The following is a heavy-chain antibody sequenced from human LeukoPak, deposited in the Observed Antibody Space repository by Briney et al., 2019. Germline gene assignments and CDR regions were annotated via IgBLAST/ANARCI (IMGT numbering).Heavy chain of an antibody. Sequence: ASVKVSCKASGYTFTSYGISWVRQAPGQGLEWMGWISTYNGNTNYAQKIQGRVTMTTDTSTSTAYMELRSLRSDDTAVYYCARLYDTDWLDPWGQGTLVTVSS. J-gene: IGHJ5*02. CDR2: ISTYNGNT. CDR1: GYTFTSYG. D-gene: IGHD3-16*01. CDR3: ARLYDTDWLDP. V-gene: IGHV1-18*01.